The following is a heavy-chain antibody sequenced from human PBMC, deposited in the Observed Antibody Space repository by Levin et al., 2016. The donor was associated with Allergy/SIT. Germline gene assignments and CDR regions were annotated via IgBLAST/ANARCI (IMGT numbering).Heavy chain of an antibody. J-gene: IGHJ5*02. Sequence: WIRQPPGKALEWLAHIFSNDEKSYSTSLKSRLTISKDTSKSQVVLTMTNMDPVDTATYYCARTTYYYGSGSYYIGVLSPIRWFDPWGQGTLVTVSS. CDR3: ARTTYYYGSGSYYIGVLSPIRWFDP. D-gene: IGHD3-10*01. V-gene: IGHV2-26*01. CDR2: IFSNDEK.